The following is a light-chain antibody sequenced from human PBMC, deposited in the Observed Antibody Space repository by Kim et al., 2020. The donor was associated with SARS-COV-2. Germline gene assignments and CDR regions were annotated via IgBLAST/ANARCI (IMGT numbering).Light chain of an antibody. CDR1: QSITNY. CDR3: QQSYSISS. J-gene: IGKJ4*01. V-gene: IGKV1-39*01. CDR2: AAS. Sequence: LSASVGDRVSIPCRASQSITNYLNWYQQKPGKAPKLLIYAASSLKSGVPSRFSGSGSGTDFTLTIRSLQPEDFATYYCQQSYSISSFGGGTKLEIK.